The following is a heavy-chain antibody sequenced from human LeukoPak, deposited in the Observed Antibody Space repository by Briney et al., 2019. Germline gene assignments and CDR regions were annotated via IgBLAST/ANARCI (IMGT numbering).Heavy chain of an antibody. J-gene: IGHJ4*02. CDR3: ARGEWLLGFDY. D-gene: IGHD3-3*01. CDR2: ISSNGGST. V-gene: IGHV3-64*01. CDR1: GFTFSSYA. Sequence: TGGSLRLSCAASGFTFSSYAMHWVRQAPGKGLEYVSAISSNGGSTYYANSVKGRFTISRDNSKNTLYLQMGSLRAEDMAVYYCARGEWLLGFDYWGQGTLVTVSS.